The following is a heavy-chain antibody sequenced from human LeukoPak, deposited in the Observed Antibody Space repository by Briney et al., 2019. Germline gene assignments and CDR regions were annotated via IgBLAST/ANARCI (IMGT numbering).Heavy chain of an antibody. Sequence: GGSLRLSCAASGFTFSSYGMHWVRQAPGKGLEWVAFIRYDGSNKYYADSVKGRFTISRDNSKNTLYLQMNSLRAEDTAVYYCACGDIVVVPAAIAPNWFDPWGQGTLVTVSS. D-gene: IGHD2-2*01. J-gene: IGHJ5*02. V-gene: IGHV3-30*02. CDR1: GFTFSSYG. CDR2: IRYDGSNK. CDR3: ACGDIVVVPAAIAPNWFDP.